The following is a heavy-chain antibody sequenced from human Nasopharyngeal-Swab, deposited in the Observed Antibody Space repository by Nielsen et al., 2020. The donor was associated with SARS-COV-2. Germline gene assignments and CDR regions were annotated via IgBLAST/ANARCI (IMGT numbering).Heavy chain of an antibody. J-gene: IGHJ4*02. CDR1: GYTFTSYG. V-gene: IGHV1-18*04. D-gene: IGHD1-14*01. CDR2: IGVYKGET. Sequence: ASVKVSCRASGYTFTSYGISWVRQAPGQGLEWIGWIGVYKGETNYAQKFRDRITMTTDRSTSTAYMELRTLRSDDTAVYYCARDPEGDTDFDYWGQGTLVTVSS. CDR3: ARDPEGDTDFDY.